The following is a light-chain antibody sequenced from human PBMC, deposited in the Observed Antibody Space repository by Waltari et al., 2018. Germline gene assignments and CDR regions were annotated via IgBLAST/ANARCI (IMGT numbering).Light chain of an antibody. CDR2: DVF. V-gene: IGKV3-11*01. J-gene: IGKJ5*01. CDR1: HSVDTS. Sequence: EIVLTQSPATPSLSPGDRATISCRASHSVDTSLAWYQQKLGQAPRLLIYDVFYRATGIPARFSGRGSGTDFTLTISSLEPEDFALYFCQQRRDWPITFGQGTRLEIK. CDR3: QQRRDWPIT.